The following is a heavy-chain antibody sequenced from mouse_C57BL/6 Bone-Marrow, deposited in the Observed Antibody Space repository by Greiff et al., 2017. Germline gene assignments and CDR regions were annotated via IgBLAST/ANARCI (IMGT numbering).Heavy chain of an antibody. CDR1: GYTFTSYW. V-gene: IGHV1-52*01. D-gene: IGHD5-5*01. J-gene: IGHJ1*03. CDR3: ARGGGLATLWYFEV. Sequence: QVQLQQPGAELVRPGSSVKLSCKASGYTFTSYWMHWVKQRPIQGLEWIGNIDPSDSETHYNQKFKDKATLTVDKSSSTAYMQLSSLTSEDSAVYCCARGGGLATLWYFEVWGTGTTVTVSS. CDR2: IDPSDSET.